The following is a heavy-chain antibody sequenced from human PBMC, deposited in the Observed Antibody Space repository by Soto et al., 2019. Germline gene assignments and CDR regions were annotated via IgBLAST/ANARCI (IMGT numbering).Heavy chain of an antibody. V-gene: IGHV1-18*01. CDR1: GYTFTSYG. CDR2: ISAYNGDT. D-gene: IGHD4-17*01. J-gene: IGHJ4*02. Sequence: ASVKVSCKASGYTFTSYGIGWVRQAPGQGSEWMGWISAYNGDTNYAQKFQGRVTMTTDTSTSTVYMELRSLRADDTAVYYCAKDPNGDYVGAFDSWGQGTLVTVSS. CDR3: AKDPNGDYVGAFDS.